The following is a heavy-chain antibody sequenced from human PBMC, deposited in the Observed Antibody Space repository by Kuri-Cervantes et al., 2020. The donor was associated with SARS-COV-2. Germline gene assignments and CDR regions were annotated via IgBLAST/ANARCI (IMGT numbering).Heavy chain of an antibody. CDR1: GFTFSSYA. J-gene: IGHJ4*02. V-gene: IGHV3-30-3*01. CDR3: ARATTVIAYLLDTY. CDR2: ISYDGSNK. Sequence: LSLTCAASGFTFSSYAMHWVRQAPGKGLEWVAVISYDGSNKYYADSVKGRFTISRDNSKNTLYLQMNSLRAEDTAVYYCARATTVIAYLLDTYWGQGTLVTVSS. D-gene: IGHD4-11*01.